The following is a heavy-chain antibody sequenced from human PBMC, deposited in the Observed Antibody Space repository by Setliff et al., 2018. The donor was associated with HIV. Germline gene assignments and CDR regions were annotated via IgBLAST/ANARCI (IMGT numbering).Heavy chain of an antibody. Sequence: SETLSLTCTVSGGSISNYYWSWIRQPPGKGLEWIGYIYYSGSTNYNPSLKSRVTILVDSSRSQFSLRLSSVTAADTAVYYCARHRYYDILFDPWGQGTLVTV. J-gene: IGHJ5*02. V-gene: IGHV4-59*08. CDR1: GGSISNYY. D-gene: IGHD3-9*01. CDR2: IYYSGST. CDR3: ARHRYYDILFDP.